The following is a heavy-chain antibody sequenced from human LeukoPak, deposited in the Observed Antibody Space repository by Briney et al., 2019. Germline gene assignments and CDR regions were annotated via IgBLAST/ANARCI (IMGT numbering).Heavy chain of an antibody. J-gene: IGHJ4*02. CDR2: ISSSSSYI. Sequence: GRSLRLSCAASGLTFDDYDMHWVRQAPGKGLEWVSSISSSSSYIYYADSVKGRFTISRDNAKNSLYLQMNSLRAEDTAVYYCARAGVTQYYFDYWGQGTLVTVSS. D-gene: IGHD3-10*01. CDR3: ARAGVTQYYFDY. V-gene: IGHV3-21*01. CDR1: GLTFDDYD.